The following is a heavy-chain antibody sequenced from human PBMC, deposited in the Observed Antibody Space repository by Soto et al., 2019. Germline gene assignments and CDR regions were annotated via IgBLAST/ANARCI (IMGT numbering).Heavy chain of an antibody. CDR2: IRSKAYGGTT. CDR1: GFTFGDYA. CDR3: TRTYITMVRGVIDRGMDV. D-gene: IGHD3-10*01. J-gene: IGHJ6*02. Sequence: GGSLRLSCTASGFTFGDYAMSWVRQAPGKGLEWVGFIRSKAYGGTTEYAASVKGSFTISRDDSKSIAYLQMNSLKTEDTAVYYCTRTYITMVRGVIDRGMDVWGQGTTVTVSS. V-gene: IGHV3-49*04.